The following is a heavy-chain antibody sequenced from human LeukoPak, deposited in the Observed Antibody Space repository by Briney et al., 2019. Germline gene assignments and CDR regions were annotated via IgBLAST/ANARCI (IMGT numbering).Heavy chain of an antibody. J-gene: IGHJ4*02. Sequence: SETLSLTCAVSGYSISSGYYWGWMRQPPGKGLEWIGSIYHSGNTYYNPSLKSRVTISVDTSKNQFSLKLSSVTAADTAVYYCARGYLTTVPTARGSGFDYWGQGTLVTVSS. V-gene: IGHV4-38-2*01. CDR3: ARGYLTTVPTARGSGFDY. D-gene: IGHD4-11*01. CDR1: GYSISSGYY. CDR2: IYHSGNT.